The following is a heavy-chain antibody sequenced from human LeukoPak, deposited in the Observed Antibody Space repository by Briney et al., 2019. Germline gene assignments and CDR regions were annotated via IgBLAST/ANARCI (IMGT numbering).Heavy chain of an antibody. CDR1: GGSFSGYY. CDR2: INHSGST. CDR3: ASLRSYYYDSSGSRKGNDY. V-gene: IGHV4-34*01. D-gene: IGHD3-22*01. Sequence: PSETLSLTCAVYGGSFSGYYWSWIRQPPRKGLEWIGEINHSGSTNYNPSLKSRVTISVDTSKNQFSLKLSSVTAADTAVYYCASLRSYYYDSSGSRKGNDYWGQGTLVTVSS. J-gene: IGHJ4*02.